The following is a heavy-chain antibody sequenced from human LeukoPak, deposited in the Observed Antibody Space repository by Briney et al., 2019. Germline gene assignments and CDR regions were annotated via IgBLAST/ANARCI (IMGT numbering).Heavy chain of an antibody. Sequence: GGSLRLSCVVSGFTFTDYAMTWVRQPPGRRLEWVSTITTTVGDTRYADSVKGRFTVSRDDSKGTLFLQMNSLRAEDTAVYYCAREMTTVTYAFDIWGQGTMVTVSS. V-gene: IGHV3-23*01. CDR1: GFTFTDYA. D-gene: IGHD4-17*01. CDR3: AREMTTVTYAFDI. J-gene: IGHJ3*02. CDR2: ITTTVGDT.